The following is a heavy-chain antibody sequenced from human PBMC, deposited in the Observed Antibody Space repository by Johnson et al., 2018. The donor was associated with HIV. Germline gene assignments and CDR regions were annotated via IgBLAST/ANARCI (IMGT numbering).Heavy chain of an antibody. Sequence: VQLVESGGGLVKPGGSLRLSCAASGFTFSDYYMSWIRQAPGKGLEWVSVIYTDDSTYYADSVKGRFTISRDNSKNTLYLQMISLRAEDTAVYFCAKDERQLGGWSHAFDIWGQGTKVTVSS. CDR2: IYTDDST. V-gene: IGHV3-66*02. CDR3: AKDERQLGGWSHAFDI. D-gene: IGHD3-16*01. J-gene: IGHJ3*02. CDR1: GFTFSDYY.